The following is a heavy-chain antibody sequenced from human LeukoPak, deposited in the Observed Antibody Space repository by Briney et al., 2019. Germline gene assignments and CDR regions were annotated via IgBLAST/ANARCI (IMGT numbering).Heavy chain of an antibody. V-gene: IGHV1-8*03. CDR1: GYIFIDYE. CDR2: MNPKSGDT. CDR3: ARGRYMDV. J-gene: IGHJ6*03. Sequence: ASVKVSCKASGYIFIDYEINWVRQATGQGLEWMGWMNPKSGDTGYEQKFQGRVTITRDSSISTVYMELSSLRSEDTALYYCARGRYMDVWGKGTTVPVSS.